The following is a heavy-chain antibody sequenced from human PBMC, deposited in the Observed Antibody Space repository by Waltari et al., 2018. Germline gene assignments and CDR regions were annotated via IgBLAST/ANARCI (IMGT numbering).Heavy chain of an antibody. Sequence: QVHLQQWGAGLLKPSETLSLTCGVYGGTLSGFYWSWIRQPPGKGLEWIGEISHSGYPTSNPSLKSRVTMSLDTSKSQFSLTLYSMTAADTAVYYCASLLLDTPPGSYYYYMDVWGKGTTVTVSS. J-gene: IGHJ6*03. CDR1: GGTLSGFY. D-gene: IGHD3-3*01. CDR2: ISHSGYP. V-gene: IGHV4-34*02. CDR3: ASLLLDTPPGSYYYYMDV.